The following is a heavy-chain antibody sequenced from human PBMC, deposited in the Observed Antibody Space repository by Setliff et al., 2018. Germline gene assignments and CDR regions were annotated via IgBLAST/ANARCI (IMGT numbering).Heavy chain of an antibody. CDR2: ISTSGNTI. J-gene: IGHJ4*02. V-gene: IGHV3-48*03. Sequence: PGGSLRLSCAASGFTFSSYEMNWVRQAPGKGLEWVSYISTSGNTIYYTDSVRGRFTISRDNAENSLTLQMNSLRVEDTAVYYCSRDLQGSGDYVVDYWGQGTLVTVSS. D-gene: IGHD4-17*01. CDR1: GFTFSSYE. CDR3: SRDLQGSGDYVVDY.